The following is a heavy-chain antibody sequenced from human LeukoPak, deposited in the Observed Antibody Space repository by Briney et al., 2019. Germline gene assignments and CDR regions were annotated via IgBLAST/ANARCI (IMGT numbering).Heavy chain of an antibody. Sequence: PGGSLRLSCAASGFTFSTHSMNWVRQAPGKGLEWVSSISSSSSYMYYADSVKGRFTISRDNAKNSLYLQMNSLRAEDTAVYYCARGQDCSSTSCYHVWFDPWGQGTLVTVSS. CDR2: ISSSSSYM. CDR1: GFTFSTHS. V-gene: IGHV3-21*01. J-gene: IGHJ5*02. CDR3: ARGQDCSSTSCYHVWFDP. D-gene: IGHD2-2*01.